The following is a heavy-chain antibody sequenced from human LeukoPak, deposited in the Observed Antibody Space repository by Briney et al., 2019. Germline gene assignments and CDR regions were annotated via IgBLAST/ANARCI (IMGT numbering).Heavy chain of an antibody. CDR2: MNPNSGNT. D-gene: IGHD5-18*01. V-gene: IGHV1-8*01. Sequence: ASVTVSFKASVYTFTIYDINWVRQATGQGLEWMGWMNPNSGNTGYAQKFQGRVTMTSNTSISTAYMELSSLRSEDTAVYHCARGTVDTAMDGYWGQGTLVTVSS. J-gene: IGHJ4*02. CDR3: ARGTVDTAMDGY. CDR1: VYTFTIYD.